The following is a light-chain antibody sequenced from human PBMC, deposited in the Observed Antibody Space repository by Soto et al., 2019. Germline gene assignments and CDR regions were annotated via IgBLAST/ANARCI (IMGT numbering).Light chain of an antibody. CDR3: AAWDDSLNGWV. CDR2: SSD. J-gene: IGLJ3*02. Sequence: QSVLTQPPSASGTPGQRVTISCSGSTSNIGSHSVNWYQQLPGTAPKLLLYSSDRRPSGVPDRFSGSKSGTSASLAINGLQPEDEADYYCAAWDDSLNGWVFGGGTKVTVL. CDR1: TSNIGSHS. V-gene: IGLV1-44*01.